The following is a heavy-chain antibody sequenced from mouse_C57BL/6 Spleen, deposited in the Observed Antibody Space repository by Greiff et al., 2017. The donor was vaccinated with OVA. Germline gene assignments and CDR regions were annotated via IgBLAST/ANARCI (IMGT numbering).Heavy chain of an antibody. CDR2: IHPNSGST. J-gene: IGHJ4*01. Sequence: VQLQQPGAELVKPGASVKLSCKASGYTFTSYWMHWVKQRPGQGLEWIGMIHPNSGSTNYDEKFKSKATLTVDKSSSTAYMQLSSLTSEDSAVYYCARAYYSNYDYAMDYWGQGTSVTGSS. V-gene: IGHV1-64*01. CDR1: GYTFTSYW. CDR3: ARAYYSNYDYAMDY. D-gene: IGHD2-5*01.